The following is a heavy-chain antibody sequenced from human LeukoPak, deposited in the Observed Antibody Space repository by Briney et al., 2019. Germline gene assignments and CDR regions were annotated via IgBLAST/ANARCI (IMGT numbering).Heavy chain of an antibody. D-gene: IGHD3-3*01. CDR3: ARAGYDFWSGYRGPDYFDL. CDR2: MYYSGNT. CDR1: GGSISSSSYY. J-gene: IGHJ4*02. Sequence: PSESLSLTCTVSGGSISSSSYYWGWIRQPPGMPLEWIGYMYYSGNTNYNPSLKSRVTISVDTSKSQFSLKLRFVTAADTAVYYCARAGYDFWSGYRGPDYFDLWGQGTLVTVSS. V-gene: IGHV4-61*05.